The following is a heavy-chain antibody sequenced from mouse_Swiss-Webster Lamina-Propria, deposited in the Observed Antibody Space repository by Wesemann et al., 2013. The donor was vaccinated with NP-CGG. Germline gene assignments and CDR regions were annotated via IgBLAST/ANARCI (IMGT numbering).Heavy chain of an antibody. V-gene: IGHV3-8*02. J-gene: IGHJ2*01. CDR3: ARVDDGYYFDY. D-gene: IGHD2-3*01. CDR2: ISYSGST. Sequence: EYAGYISYSGSTYYNPSLKSRISITRDTSKNQYYLQLNSVTTEDTATYYCARVDDGYYFDYWGQGTTLTVSS.